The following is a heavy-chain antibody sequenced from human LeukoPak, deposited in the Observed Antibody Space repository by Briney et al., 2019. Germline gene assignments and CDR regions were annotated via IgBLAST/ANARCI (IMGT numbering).Heavy chain of an antibody. CDR2: INPSGGST. V-gene: IGHV1-46*01. CDR1: GYTFTSYY. J-gene: IGHJ6*03. D-gene: IGHD2-21*02. CDR3: ARLFCGGDCYSIYYYYMDV. Sequence: ASVKVSCKASGYTFTSYYMHWVRQAPGQGLEWMGIINPSGGSTSYAQKFQGRVTVTRNTSISTAYMELSSLRSEDTAVYYCARLFCGGDCYSIYYYYMDVWGKGTTVTISS.